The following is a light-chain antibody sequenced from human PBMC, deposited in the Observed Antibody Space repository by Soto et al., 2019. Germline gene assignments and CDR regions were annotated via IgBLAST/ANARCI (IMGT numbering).Light chain of an antibody. J-gene: IGLJ1*01. CDR1: SSDVGGYNY. CDR3: CSFAGSNSFA. CDR2: DVT. Sequence: QSVLTQPRSVSGSPGQSVTISCTGTSSDVGGYNYVSWYQQYPGKAPKIMIYDVTKRPSGVPDRFSGSKSGNTASLTISGLQAEDEADYYCCSFAGSNSFAFGTGTKLTVL. V-gene: IGLV2-11*01.